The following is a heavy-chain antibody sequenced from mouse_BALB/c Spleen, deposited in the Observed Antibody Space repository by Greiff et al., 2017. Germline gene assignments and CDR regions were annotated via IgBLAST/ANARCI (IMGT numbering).Heavy chain of an antibody. Sequence: DVKLVESGGGLVKPGGSLKLSCAASGFAFSSYDMSWVRQTPEKRLEWVAYISSGGGSTYYPDTVKGRFTISRDNAKNTLYLQMSSLKSEDTAMYYCARQGNGNYELAYWGQGTLVTVSA. V-gene: IGHV5-12-1*01. CDR2: ISSGGGST. CDR3: ARQGNGNYELAY. D-gene: IGHD2-1*01. CDR1: GFAFSSYD. J-gene: IGHJ3*01.